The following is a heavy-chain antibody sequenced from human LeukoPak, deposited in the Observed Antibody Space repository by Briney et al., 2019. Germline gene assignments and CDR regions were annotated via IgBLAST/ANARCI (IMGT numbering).Heavy chain of an antibody. J-gene: IGHJ6*02. V-gene: IGHV3-11*01. CDR3: AREVIIFPDYYYHGLDV. CDR1: GFTFRDYY. Sequence: GGSLRLSCAASGFTFRDYYMTWIRQAPGKGLEWMSYISSSDDTLYYADSVKGRFTISRDNANDSCFLQMNRLRNEHPAVYYCAREVIIFPDYYYHGLDVWRQGTTVNVSS. D-gene: IGHD3-9*01. CDR2: ISSSDDTL.